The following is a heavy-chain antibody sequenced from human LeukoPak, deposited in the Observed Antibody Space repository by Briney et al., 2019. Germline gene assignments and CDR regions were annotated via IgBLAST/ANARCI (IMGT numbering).Heavy chain of an antibody. CDR2: IYTRGST. J-gene: IGHJ5*02. CDR3: ARDDEPYYYDSSGYYTGWFDP. D-gene: IGHD3-22*01. Sequence: SETLSLTCTVSGGSISSYYWSWIRQPAGKGLEWIGRIYTRGSTNYNPSLKSRVTMSVDTSKNQFSLKLSSVTAADTAVYYCARDDEPYYYDSSGYYTGWFDPWGQGTLVTVSS. V-gene: IGHV4-4*07. CDR1: GGSISSYY.